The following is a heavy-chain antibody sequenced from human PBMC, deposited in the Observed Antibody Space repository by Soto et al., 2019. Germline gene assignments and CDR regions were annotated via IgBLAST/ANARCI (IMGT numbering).Heavy chain of an antibody. CDR3: ARRELLEDYFDY. D-gene: IGHD1-26*01. CDR2: IGAYNGNT. J-gene: IGHJ4*02. CDR1: GYTFTSYG. V-gene: IGHV1-18*01. Sequence: ASVKVSCKASGYTFTSYGISCVRQAPGQVLEWMGWIGAYNGNTNYAQKLQGRVTMTTDTSTSTAYMELRSLRSDDTAVYYCARRELLEDYFDYWGQGTLVTVSS.